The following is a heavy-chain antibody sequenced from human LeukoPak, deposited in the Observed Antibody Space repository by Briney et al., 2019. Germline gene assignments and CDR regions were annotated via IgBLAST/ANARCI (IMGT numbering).Heavy chain of an antibody. CDR3: ASKLTTGN. J-gene: IGHJ4*02. D-gene: IGHD4-17*01. CDR1: GFTFIDYD. V-gene: IGHV3-13*01. Sequence: GGSLRLSCAASGFTFIDYDMHWVRQVIGKGLEWVSAIGIRGDTHYSGSVKGRFTIYRDTSKNTLFLQMNSLRVEDTAVYYCASKLTTGNWGQGTLVTVSS. CDR2: IGIRGDT.